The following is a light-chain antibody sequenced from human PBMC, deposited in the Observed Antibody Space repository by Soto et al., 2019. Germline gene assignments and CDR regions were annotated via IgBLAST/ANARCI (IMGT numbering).Light chain of an antibody. J-gene: IGKJ3*01. V-gene: IGKV3-20*01. CDR1: QSVSGSY. CDR3: QQYGSSPPIT. Sequence: EIVLTQSPGTLSLSPGERATLSCRASQSVSGSYLAWYQQKPGQAPRLLIYGASSRATDIPDRFSGSGSGTHFTLTISRLEPEDFAVYYCQQYGSSPPITFGPGTKVDIK. CDR2: GAS.